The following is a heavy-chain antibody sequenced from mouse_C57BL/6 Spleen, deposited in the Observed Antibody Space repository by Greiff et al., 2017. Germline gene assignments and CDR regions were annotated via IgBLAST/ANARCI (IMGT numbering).Heavy chain of an antibody. J-gene: IGHJ2*01. CDR1: GYSITSGYY. V-gene: IGHV3-6*01. CDR2: ISYDGSN. D-gene: IGHD1-1*01. CDR3: AIDGLITPVLASGYFDY. Sequence: EVQLQESGPGLVKPSQSLSLTCSVTGYSITSGYYWNWIRQFPGNKLEWMGYISYDGSNNYNPSLKNQISITRDTSKNPFFLKLNSLTTEDPATYYCAIDGLITPVLASGYFDYWGQGTTLTVSS.